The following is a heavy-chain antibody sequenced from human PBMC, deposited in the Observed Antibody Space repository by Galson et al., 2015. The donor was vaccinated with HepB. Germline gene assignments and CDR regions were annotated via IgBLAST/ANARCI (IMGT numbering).Heavy chain of an antibody. CDR2: IKHDGIEK. Sequence: SLRLSCAASGFTLSSHWMAWVRQAPGKGLEWVANIKHDGIEKYYVDSVKGRFTISRDNAKNSLFLQMNSLRAEDTAIYYCAREGLREAFDSWGQGTMVTVSS. CDR3: AREGLREAFDS. V-gene: IGHV3-7*01. D-gene: IGHD2-21*02. CDR1: GFTLSSHW. J-gene: IGHJ3*02.